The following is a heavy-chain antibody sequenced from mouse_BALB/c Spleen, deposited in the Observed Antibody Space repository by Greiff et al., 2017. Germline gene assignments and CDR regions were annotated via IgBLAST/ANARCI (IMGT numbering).Heavy chain of an antibody. CDR3: ARRYYEDAMDY. CDR2: IWAGGST. D-gene: IGHD2-4*01. Sequence: VQLVESGPGLVAPSQSLSITCTVSGFSLTSYGVHWVRQPPGKGLEWLGVIWAGGSTNYNSALMSRLSISKDNSKSQVFLKMNSLQTDDTAMYYCARRYYEDAMDYWGQGTSVTVSS. V-gene: IGHV2-9*02. J-gene: IGHJ4*01. CDR1: GFSLTSYG.